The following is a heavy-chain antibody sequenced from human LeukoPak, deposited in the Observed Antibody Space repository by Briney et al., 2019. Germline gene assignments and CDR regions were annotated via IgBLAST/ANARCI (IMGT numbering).Heavy chain of an antibody. V-gene: IGHV3-7*03. D-gene: IGHD2-15*01. CDR2: IKQDGSEK. CDR3: ARDCSGGTCYSQYYYGMDV. CDR1: EFSFSSYW. Sequence: PGGSLRLSYAASEFSFSSYWMSWVRQAPGKGLEWVANIKQDGSEKYYVDSVKGRFTISRDNAKNSLYLQMNSLRAEDTAVYYCARDCSGGTCYSQYYYGMDVWGQGTTVTVSS. J-gene: IGHJ6*02.